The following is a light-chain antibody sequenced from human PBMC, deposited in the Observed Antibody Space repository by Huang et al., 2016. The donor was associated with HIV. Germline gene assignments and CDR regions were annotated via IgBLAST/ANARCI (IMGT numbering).Light chain of an antibody. CDR2: AAS. CDR1: QAISNS. CDR3: QQYFTTPLA. Sequence: SQAISNSLVWYQQKPGKAPKLLLFAASRLDSGVPSRFRGSGSGTDYTLTISSLQHDDFATYYCQQYFTTPLAFGGGTKVEIK. J-gene: IGKJ4*01. V-gene: IGKV1-NL1*01.